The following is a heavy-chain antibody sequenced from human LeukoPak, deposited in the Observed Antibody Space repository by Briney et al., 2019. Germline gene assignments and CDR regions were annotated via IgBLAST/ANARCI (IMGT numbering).Heavy chain of an antibody. V-gene: IGHV3-7*04. J-gene: IGHJ1*01. CDR2: IHPDGIEK. D-gene: IGHD3/OR15-3a*01. CDR1: GFTFRTYW. CDR3: SRGDDFSVDS. Sequence: GGSLRLSCAASGFTFRTYWMSWVRQAPGKGLEWVANIHPDGIEKYHVDSVKGRFTIFRDNARNLFYLQMSSLRADDTAVYYCSRGDDFSVDSWGQGTLVTVSS.